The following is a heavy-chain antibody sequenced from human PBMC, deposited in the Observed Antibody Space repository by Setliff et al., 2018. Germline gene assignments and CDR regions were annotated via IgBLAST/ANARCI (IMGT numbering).Heavy chain of an antibody. CDR3: AREHLHYYESSGPSLWFDP. V-gene: IGHV4-39*07. CDR2: VYYSGNT. J-gene: IGHJ5*02. CDR1: GGSISTTDYY. Sequence: TSETLSLTCTVSGGSISTTDYYWGWIRQPPGKGLEWIGCVYYSGNTYYSPSIKSRVTMSVDTSKNQFSLKLSSVTAADTAVYYCAREHLHYYESSGPSLWFDPWGQGTLVTVSS. D-gene: IGHD3-22*01.